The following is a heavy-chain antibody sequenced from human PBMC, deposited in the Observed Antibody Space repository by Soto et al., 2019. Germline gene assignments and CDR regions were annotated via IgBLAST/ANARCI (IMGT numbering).Heavy chain of an antibody. Sequence: EVHLEESGGGLVQPGGSLRLSCAASGFTFSSFALHWVRQAPGKGLEYVSAISTNGGSTYYANSVKGRFTISRDNSKNTLYLQMGSLRAEDLAVYYCARERSWGVTTGNWYFELWGRGTLVTVSS. CDR2: ISTNGGST. D-gene: IGHD4-17*01. CDR3: ARERSWGVTTGNWYFEL. V-gene: IGHV3-64*01. J-gene: IGHJ2*01. CDR1: GFTFSSFA.